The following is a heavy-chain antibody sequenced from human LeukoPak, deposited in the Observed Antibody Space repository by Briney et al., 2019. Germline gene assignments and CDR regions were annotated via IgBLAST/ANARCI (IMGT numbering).Heavy chain of an antibody. CDR2: ITGNSDST. CDR1: GFTFNVYA. J-gene: IGHJ4*02. V-gene: IGHV3-9*01. Sequence: PGGSLRLSCAASGFTFNVYAMHWVRQAPGKGLEWVSGITGNSDSTGYADSVKGRFTISRDNAKNSLYLQMKSLRAEDTALYYCAKTRDSSGYPYYFDDWGQGTLVTVSS. D-gene: IGHD3-22*01. CDR3: AKTRDSSGYPYYFDD.